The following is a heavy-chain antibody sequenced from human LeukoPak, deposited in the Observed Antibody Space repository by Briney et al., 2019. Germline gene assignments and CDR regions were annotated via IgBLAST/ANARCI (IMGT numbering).Heavy chain of an antibody. V-gene: IGHV4-61*01. CDR2: IYYSGST. D-gene: IGHD6-13*01. Sequence: PSETLSLTCTVSGGSISSSSYYWSWIRQPPGKGLEWIGYIYYSGSTNYNPSLKSRVTISVDTSKNQFSLKLSSVTAADTAVYYCARVVKAAARNWFDPWGQGTLVTVSS. J-gene: IGHJ5*02. CDR3: ARVVKAAARNWFDP. CDR1: GGSISSSSYY.